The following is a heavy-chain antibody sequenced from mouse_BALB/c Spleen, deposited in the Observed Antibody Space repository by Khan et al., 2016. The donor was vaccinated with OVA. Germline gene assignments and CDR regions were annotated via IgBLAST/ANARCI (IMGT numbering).Heavy chain of an antibody. V-gene: IGHV2-9*02. CDR1: GFSLTSYG. Sequence: VELVESGPGLVAPSQSLSITCTVSGFSLTSYGVYWVRQPPGTGLEWLGVIWAGGSTNYNSALMSSLSFSKDNSKSQGFLKMNSLQTYDAAMYYCARLEDIWGQGTTLTVSS. J-gene: IGHJ2*01. CDR3: ARLEDI. D-gene: IGHD1-3*01. CDR2: IWAGGST.